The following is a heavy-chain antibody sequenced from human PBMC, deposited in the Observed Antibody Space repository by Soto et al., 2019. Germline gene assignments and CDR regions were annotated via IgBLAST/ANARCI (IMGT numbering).Heavy chain of an antibody. CDR1: GGSISSGDYY. D-gene: IGHD3-22*01. CDR2: IYYSGST. J-gene: IGHJ5*02. CDR3: ARALLYSSGYYNWFDP. V-gene: IGHV4-30-4*01. Sequence: SETLSLTCTVSGGSISSGDYYWSWIRQPPGKGLEWIGYIYYSGSTYYNPSLKSRVTISVDTPKNQFSLKLSSVTAADTAVYYCARALLYSSGYYNWFDPWGQGTLVTVSS.